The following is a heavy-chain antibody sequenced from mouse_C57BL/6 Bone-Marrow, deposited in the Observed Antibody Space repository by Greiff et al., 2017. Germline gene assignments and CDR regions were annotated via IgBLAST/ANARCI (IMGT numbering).Heavy chain of an antibody. D-gene: IGHD1-1*01. CDR1: GFTFSSYG. CDR3: ARQGCPVSSKGYFDV. V-gene: IGHV5-6*02. Sequence: DVKLVESGGDLVKPGGSLKLSCAASGFTFSSYGMSWVRQTPDKRLEWVATISSGGSYTYYPDSVKGRFTISRDNAKNTLYLQMSSLKSEDTARYYCARQGCPVSSKGYFDVWGTGTTVTVSS. CDR2: ISSGGSYT. J-gene: IGHJ1*03.